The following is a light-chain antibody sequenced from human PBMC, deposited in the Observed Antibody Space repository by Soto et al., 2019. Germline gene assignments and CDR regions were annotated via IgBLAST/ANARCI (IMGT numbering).Light chain of an antibody. CDR3: SSYTSSSTLSTYV. Sequence: QSALTQPASVSGSPGQWITISCTGTSSDVGGYNYVSWYQHHPGKAPKLMIYDVSNRPSGVSNRFSGSKSGNTASLIISGRQAEDEADYYCSSYTSSSTLSTYVFGTGTKLTVL. CDR1: SSDVGGYNY. V-gene: IGLV2-14*03. CDR2: DVS. J-gene: IGLJ1*01.